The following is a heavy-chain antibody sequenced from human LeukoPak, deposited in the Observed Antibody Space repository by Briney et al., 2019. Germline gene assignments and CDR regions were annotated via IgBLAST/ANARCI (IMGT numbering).Heavy chain of an antibody. D-gene: IGHD5/OR15-5a*01. V-gene: IGHV3-48*01. CDR2: ISSSSSTI. CDR1: GFTFIAYE. J-gene: IGHJ4*02. Sequence: GGSLRLSCTASGFTFIAYEMNWVRQAPGKGLEWVSYISSSSSTIYYADSVKGRFTISRDNAKNSLYLQMNSLRAEDTAVYYCARDSVGYWGQGTLVTVSS. CDR3: ARDSVGY.